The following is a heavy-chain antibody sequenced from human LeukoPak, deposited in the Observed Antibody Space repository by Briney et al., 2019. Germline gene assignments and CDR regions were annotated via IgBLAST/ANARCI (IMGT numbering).Heavy chain of an antibody. Sequence: SSETLSLTCTVSGGSISSYYWSWIRQPPGKGLEWIGYIYYSGSTNYNPSLKSRVTISVDTSKNQFSLKLSFVTAADTAVYYCARNRWGGSYSNYNWFDPWGQGTLVTVSS. D-gene: IGHD1-26*01. CDR2: IYYSGST. J-gene: IGHJ5*02. CDR3: ARNRWGGSYSNYNWFDP. V-gene: IGHV4-59*01. CDR1: GGSISSYY.